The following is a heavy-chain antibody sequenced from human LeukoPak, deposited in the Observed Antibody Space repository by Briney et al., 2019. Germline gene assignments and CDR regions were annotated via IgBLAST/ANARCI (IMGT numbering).Heavy chain of an antibody. CDR3: VRDGPSWGLL. V-gene: IGHV4-34*01. CDR2: INHSGGA. Sequence: SETLSLTCAVYGGSFSGYYWSWIRQPPEKGLEWIGEINHSGGANYNPSLKSRVTMSLDTSKNLFSLKLNSVTAADTAVYYCVRDGPSWGLLWGQGALVTVSS. J-gene: IGHJ4*02. D-gene: IGHD7-27*01. CDR1: GGSFSGYY.